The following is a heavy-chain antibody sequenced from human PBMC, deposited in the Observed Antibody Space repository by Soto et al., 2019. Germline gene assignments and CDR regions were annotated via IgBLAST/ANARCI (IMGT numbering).Heavy chain of an antibody. CDR3: ARTYYDILTGYHYFDY. J-gene: IGHJ4*02. Sequence: SVKVSCKASGYTFTRYTITWVRQAPGQGLEWMGRIIPMFGIASYAQNFQGRVTITRDTSASTAYMELSSLRSEDTAVYYCARTYYDILTGYHYFDYWGQGTLVTVSS. D-gene: IGHD3-9*01. V-gene: IGHV1-69*02. CDR1: GYTFTRYT. CDR2: IIPMFGIA.